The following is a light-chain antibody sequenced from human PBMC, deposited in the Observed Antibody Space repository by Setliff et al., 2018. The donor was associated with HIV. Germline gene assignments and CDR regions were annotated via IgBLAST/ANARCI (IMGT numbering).Light chain of an antibody. V-gene: IGLV2-14*03. CDR2: EVT. CDR1: RSDVGRYNY. J-gene: IGLJ3*02. Sequence: QSALTQPASVSGSLGQSITISCTGTRSDVGRYNYVSWYQQHTGKAPRLIIYEVTNRPSGVSHRFSASKSGNTASLTISGLQAEDEGDYYCSSYTDISTWVFGGGTKVTVL. CDR3: SSYTDISTWV.